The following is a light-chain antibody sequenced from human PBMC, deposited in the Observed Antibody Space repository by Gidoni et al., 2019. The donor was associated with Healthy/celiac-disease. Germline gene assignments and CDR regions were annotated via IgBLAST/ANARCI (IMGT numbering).Light chain of an antibody. CDR3: QQYYSTPWT. CDR1: QSVLYSSNTKNY. V-gene: IGKV4-1*01. J-gene: IGKJ1*01. CDR2: WAS. Sequence: DIVMTQSPDSLAVSLGERATINCKSSQSVLYSSNTKNYLAWYQQKPGQPPKLLIYWASTRESGGPDRFSGSGSGTDFTLTNSSLQAEDVAVYDCQQYYSTPWTFGQGTKVEIK.